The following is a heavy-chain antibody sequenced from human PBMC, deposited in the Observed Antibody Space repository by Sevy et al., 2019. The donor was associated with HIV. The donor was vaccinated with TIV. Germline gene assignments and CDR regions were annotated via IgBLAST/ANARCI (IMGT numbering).Heavy chain of an antibody. Sequence: GGSLRLSCAASGFTFSSYAMSWVRQAPGKGLEWVSAISGSGGSTYYADSVKGRFTISRDDSKNTLYLQMNSLRAEDTAVYYCARHDYGDYIDSYWGQGTLVTVSS. CDR1: GFTFSSYA. V-gene: IGHV3-23*01. J-gene: IGHJ4*02. CDR2: ISGSGGST. CDR3: ARHDYGDYIDSY. D-gene: IGHD4-17*01.